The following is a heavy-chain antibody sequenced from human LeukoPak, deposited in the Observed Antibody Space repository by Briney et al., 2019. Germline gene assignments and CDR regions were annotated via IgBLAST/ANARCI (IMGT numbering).Heavy chain of an antibody. CDR3: ARLVVAAARIIDY. CDR2: IYTSGST. J-gene: IGHJ4*02. Sequence: SETLSLTCTVCGGSISSGSYYWSWIRQPAGKGLEWIGRIYTSGSTNYNPSVKSRVTISVDTSKNQFSLKLSSVTAADTAVYYCARLVVAAARIIDYWGQGTLVTVSS. V-gene: IGHV4-61*02. D-gene: IGHD6-13*01. CDR1: GGSISSGSYY.